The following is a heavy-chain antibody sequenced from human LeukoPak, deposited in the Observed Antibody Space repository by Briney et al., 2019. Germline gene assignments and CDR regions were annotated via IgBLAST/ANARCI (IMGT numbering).Heavy chain of an antibody. V-gene: IGHV3-66*01. CDR3: TKGLWAGVSAARD. J-gene: IGHJ4*02. Sequence: GGSLRLSCAASGFTVSSNYMSWVRQAPGKGLEWVSVVYTSGSTYYADSVKGRFTISRDNSQNTLDLQMNSLRTEDTAVYYCTKGLWAGVSAARDWGQGALVTVSS. CDR2: VYTSGST. CDR1: GFTVSSNY. D-gene: IGHD2-8*01.